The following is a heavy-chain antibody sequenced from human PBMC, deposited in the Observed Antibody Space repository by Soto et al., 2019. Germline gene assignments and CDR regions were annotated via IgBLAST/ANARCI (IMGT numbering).Heavy chain of an antibody. V-gene: IGHV4-31*03. D-gene: IGHD6-13*01. J-gene: IGHJ3*02. CDR1: GGSIISGGHY. CDR3: ARHDPYYNLDYSGIAAAGIRGGDAFDI. Sequence: SETLSLTCTLSGGSIISGGHYWSWIRQHPGRGLEWIGYIYYSGSTYSNPSLKSRLIISADKSISTAYLQWSSLKASDTAMYYCARHDPYYNLDYSGIAAAGIRGGDAFDIWGQGTMVTVS. CDR2: IYYSGST.